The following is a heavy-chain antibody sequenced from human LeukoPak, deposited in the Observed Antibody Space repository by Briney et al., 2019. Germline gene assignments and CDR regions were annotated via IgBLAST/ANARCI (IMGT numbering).Heavy chain of an antibody. J-gene: IGHJ5*02. V-gene: IGHV4-34*01. D-gene: IGHD6-13*01. Sequence: SETLSLTCAVYGGSFSGYYWSWIRQPPGKGLEWIGEINHSGSTNYNPSLKSRVTISVDTSKNQFSLKLSSVTAADTAVYCCARGMYSSSWYSLRSNWFDPWGQGTLVTVSS. CDR2: INHSGST. CDR1: GGSFSGYY. CDR3: ARGMYSSSWYSLRSNWFDP.